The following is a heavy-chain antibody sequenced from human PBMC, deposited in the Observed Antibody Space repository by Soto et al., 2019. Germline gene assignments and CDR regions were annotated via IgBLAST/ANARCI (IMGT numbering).Heavy chain of an antibody. V-gene: IGHV3-30-3*01. CDR2: ISYDGSGQ. J-gene: IGHJ4*02. CDR3: TREDA. Sequence: LRLSCRASGFIFTDCALHWVRQSPGKWLEWVSVISYDGSGQYYSDSVKGRFTISRDNSKNTLYLQMNSLRPEDTAVYYCTREDAWGQGIRVTVSS. CDR1: GFIFTDCA.